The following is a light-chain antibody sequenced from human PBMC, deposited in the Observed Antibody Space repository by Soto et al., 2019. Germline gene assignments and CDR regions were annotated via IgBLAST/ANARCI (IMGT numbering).Light chain of an antibody. CDR1: QSVSSD. CDR2: DAS. J-gene: IGKJ5*01. CDR3: QQHSDWPPEIT. Sequence: EIVMTQSPATLSVSPGERATLSCRASQSVSSDLAWYHQKSGQAPRLLIYDASNRAAGIPARFSGRGSGTDFTLTISSLEPEDFAVYYCQQHSDWPPEITFGRGTRLEIK. V-gene: IGKV3-11*01.